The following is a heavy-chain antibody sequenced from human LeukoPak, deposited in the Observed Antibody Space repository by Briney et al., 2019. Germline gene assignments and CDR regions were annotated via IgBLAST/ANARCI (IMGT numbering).Heavy chain of an antibody. CDR2: IYYSGST. D-gene: IGHD3-10*01. J-gene: IGHJ5*02. CDR1: GGSISSYY. CDR3: ARAHMARGKNWFDP. Sequence: SETLSLTCTVSGGSISSYYWSWIRQPPGKGLEWIGYIYYSGSTNYNPSLKSRVTISVDTSKNQFSLKLSSVTAADTAVYYRARAHMARGKNWFDPWGQGTLVTVSS. V-gene: IGHV4-59*01.